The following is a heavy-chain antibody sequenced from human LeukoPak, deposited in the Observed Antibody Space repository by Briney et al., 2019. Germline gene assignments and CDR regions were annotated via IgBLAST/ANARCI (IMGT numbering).Heavy chain of an antibody. CDR3: ARHKKAWGYIDY. D-gene: IGHD3-16*01. CDR1: GGPISSSSYC. CDR2: IYYSGST. Sequence: SETLSLTCTVSGGPISSSSYCWGWIRQPPGKGPEWIGSIYYSGSTYYNPPLKTRVTISVDTSKNQFSLKLSSVTAADTAVYYCARHKKAWGYIDYWGQGTLVTVSS. V-gene: IGHV4-39*01. J-gene: IGHJ4*02.